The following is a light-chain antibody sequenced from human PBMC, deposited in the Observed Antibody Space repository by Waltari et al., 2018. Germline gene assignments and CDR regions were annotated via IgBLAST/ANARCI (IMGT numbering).Light chain of an antibody. CDR2: GAY. Sequence: IVLTQSPGTLSLSPGDRATHSCRASQSVNTYLAWDQQKPGQAPRLLIYGAYTRAAGIPDRFSGSGFGTDFSLTISRLEAEDFAVYYCQHHVRLPATFGQGTKVEIK. J-gene: IGKJ1*01. CDR3: QHHVRLPAT. CDR1: QSVNTY. V-gene: IGKV3-20*01.